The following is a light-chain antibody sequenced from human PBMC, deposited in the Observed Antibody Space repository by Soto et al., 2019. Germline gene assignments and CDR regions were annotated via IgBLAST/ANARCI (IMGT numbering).Light chain of an antibody. CDR3: QHCGSALFT. V-gene: IGKV3-20*01. Sequence: EIVLTQSPGTLSLSPGERATLSCRASQSFSSSYLAWYQQKPGQAPRLLIYGASSRATGIPDRFSGSGSGTDFTLTISSLEPEDFAVYYCQHCGSALFTFGTGTKVDVK. CDR1: QSFSSSY. CDR2: GAS. J-gene: IGKJ3*01.